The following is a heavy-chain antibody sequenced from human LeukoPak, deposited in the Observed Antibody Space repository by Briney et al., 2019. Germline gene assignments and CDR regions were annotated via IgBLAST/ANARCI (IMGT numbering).Heavy chain of an antibody. CDR3: ARYSGTYRDY. CDR1: GFTFSSHN. CDR2: ITSGSSYI. V-gene: IGHV3-21*01. J-gene: IGHJ4*02. D-gene: IGHD1-26*01. Sequence: PGRSLRLSCAASGFTFSSHNMNWVRQAPGKGLEWVSSITSGSSYIFYADSVKGRFTISRDNAKNSLYLQMDSLRVEDTAVYYCARYSGTYRDYWGQGTLVTVSS.